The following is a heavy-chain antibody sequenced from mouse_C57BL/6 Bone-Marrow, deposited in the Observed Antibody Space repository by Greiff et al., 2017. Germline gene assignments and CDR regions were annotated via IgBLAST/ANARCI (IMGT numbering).Heavy chain of an antibody. D-gene: IGHD1-1*01. CDR1: GYTFTGYW. J-gene: IGHJ2*01. Sequence: QVQLQQSGAELMKPGASVKLSCKASGYTFTGYWIEWVKQRPGHGLEWLGEILPGSGSTNYNEKFKGQATFTADTSSHPAYMQHSRRTTEDAANECCGISGGYYGSTDYWGQGTTLTVSS. CDR3: GISGGYYGSTDY. V-gene: IGHV1-9*01. CDR2: ILPGSGST.